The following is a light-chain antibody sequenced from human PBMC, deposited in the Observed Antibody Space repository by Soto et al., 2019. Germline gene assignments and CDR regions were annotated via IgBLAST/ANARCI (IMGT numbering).Light chain of an antibody. V-gene: IGLV2-11*01. CDR3: CSYAGSYNVV. CDR1: SSDVGGYNY. Sequence: QSALTQPRSVSGSPGQSVTISCTGTSSDVGGYNYVSWYQQHPGKAPKLMIFDVSKRPSGVPDRFSGSKSGNTASLTISGLQADDEADYYCCSYAGSYNVVFGGGTKVTVL. CDR2: DVS. J-gene: IGLJ2*01.